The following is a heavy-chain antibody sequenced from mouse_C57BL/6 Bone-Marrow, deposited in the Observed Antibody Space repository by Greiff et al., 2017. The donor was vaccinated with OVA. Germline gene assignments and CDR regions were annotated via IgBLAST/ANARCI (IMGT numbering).Heavy chain of an antibody. CDR2: FYPSDGST. V-gene: IGHV1-85*01. Sequence: QVQLKQSGPELVKPGASVKLSCKASGYTFTSYDINWVKQRPGQGLEWFGWFYPSDGSTKYNELLKGKATLTVDTSSSTEYKALHSLTSEDSAVYFCAREFPWFAYWGQGTLVTVSA. CDR1: GYTFTSYD. J-gene: IGHJ3*01. CDR3: AREFPWFAY.